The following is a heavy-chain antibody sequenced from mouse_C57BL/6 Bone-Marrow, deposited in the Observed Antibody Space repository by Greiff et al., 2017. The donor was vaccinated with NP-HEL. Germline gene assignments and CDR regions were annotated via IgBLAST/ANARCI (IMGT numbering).Heavy chain of an antibody. J-gene: IGHJ4*01. CDR3: ARLRRNFPYYYAMDY. V-gene: IGHV5-2*01. D-gene: IGHD2-12*01. Sequence: EVMLVESGGGLVQPGESLKLSCESNEYEFPSHDMSWVRKTPEKRLELVAAINSDGGSTYYPDTMERRFIISRDNTKKTLYLQMSSLRSEDTALYYCARLRRNFPYYYAMDYWGQGTSVTVSS. CDR2: INSDGGST. CDR1: EYEFPSHD.